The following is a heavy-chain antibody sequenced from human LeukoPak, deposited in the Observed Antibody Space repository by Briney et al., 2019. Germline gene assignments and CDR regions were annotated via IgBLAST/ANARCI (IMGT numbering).Heavy chain of an antibody. CDR3: ARQKYIGRNNWFDA. J-gene: IGHJ5*02. CDR2: IYYRGNT. D-gene: IGHD5-18*01. V-gene: IGHV4-39*01. Sequence: SETLSLTCTVSGGSIRSSYYFWGWIRQPPGMGLEWIASIYYRGNTYYNPSLKSRVTIYIDTSKNHFSLKVTSVTAADTAIYYCARQKYIGRNNWFDAWGQGSLVTVSS. CDR1: GGSIRSSYYF.